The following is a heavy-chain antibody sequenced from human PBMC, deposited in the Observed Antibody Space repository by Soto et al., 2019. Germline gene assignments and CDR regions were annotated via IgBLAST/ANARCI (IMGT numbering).Heavy chain of an antibody. CDR3: VKFSGYYYDSSGYPVVQSHDY. D-gene: IGHD3-22*01. CDR1: GFTFSSYA. J-gene: IGHJ4*02. CDR2: ISSKGGST. Sequence: GGSLRLSCSASGFTFSSYAMHWVRQAPGKGLEYVSAISSKGGSTYYADSVKGRSTISRDNSKNTLYLQMSSLRAEDTAVYYCVKFSGYYYDSSGYPVVQSHDYWGQGTLVTVSS. V-gene: IGHV3-64D*08.